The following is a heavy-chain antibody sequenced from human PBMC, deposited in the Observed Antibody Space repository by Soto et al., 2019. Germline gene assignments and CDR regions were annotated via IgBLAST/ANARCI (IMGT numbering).Heavy chain of an antibody. CDR3: ASLRGYSGSGGYYYGMDV. J-gene: IGHJ6*02. V-gene: IGHV4-4*07. D-gene: IGHD5-12*01. CDR2: IYTSGST. Sequence: SETLSLTCTVSGGSISSYYWSWIRQPAGKGLEWIGRIYTSGSTNYNPSLKSRVTMSVDTSKNQFSLKLSSVTAADTAVYYCASLRGYSGSGGYYYGMDVWGQGTTVTVSS. CDR1: GGSISSYY.